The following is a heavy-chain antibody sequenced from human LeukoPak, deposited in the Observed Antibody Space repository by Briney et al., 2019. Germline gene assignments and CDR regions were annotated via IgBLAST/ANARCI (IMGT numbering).Heavy chain of an antibody. Sequence: PGGSLRLSCAASGFTFSSYAMSWVRQAPGKGLEWLSYISNTGSTVFYADSVMGRFTVSRDNAKRSLYLQIKSLRDDDTAVYHCALGTINKDYYFGMDVWGQGTTVTVSS. CDR2: ISNTGSTV. D-gene: IGHD2-8*01. J-gene: IGHJ6*02. CDR3: ALGTINKDYYFGMDV. CDR1: GFTFSSYA. V-gene: IGHV3-48*02.